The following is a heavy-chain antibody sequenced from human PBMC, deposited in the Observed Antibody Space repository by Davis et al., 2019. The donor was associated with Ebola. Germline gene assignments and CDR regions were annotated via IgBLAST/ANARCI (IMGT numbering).Heavy chain of an antibody. CDR1: GYIFTSND. J-gene: IGHJ6*02. CDR3: AKIMSYYYGMDV. V-gene: IGHV1-8*01. CDR2: MNPESGNT. Sequence: AASVKVSCKASGYIFTSNDINWVRQATGQGLEWMGWMNPESGNTGYASKFQGRVTMTRNNSITTAYMELNSLRSEDTAVYYCAKIMSYYYGMDVWGQGTTVTVSS.